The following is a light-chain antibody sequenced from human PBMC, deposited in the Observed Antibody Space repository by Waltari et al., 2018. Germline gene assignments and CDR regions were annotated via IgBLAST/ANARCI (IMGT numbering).Light chain of an antibody. Sequence: DIQMTQSPSSLSASVGDGVTITCQASQSISSYLNWYQQKPGKAPQLLIYAASSLQSGVPSRFSGSGSGTDFTLTISSLQPEDFATYYCQQSYSTLLTFGQGTKVEIK. CDR2: AAS. J-gene: IGKJ1*01. CDR3: QQSYSTLLT. CDR1: QSISSY. V-gene: IGKV1-39*01.